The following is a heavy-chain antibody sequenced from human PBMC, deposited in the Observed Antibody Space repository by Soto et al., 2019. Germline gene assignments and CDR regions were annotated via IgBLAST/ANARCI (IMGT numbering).Heavy chain of an antibody. Sequence: PGGSLRLSCAASGFPFSDYYMSWIRQAPGKGLEWVSSIGSSSSYINYADSVKGRFTISRDNAKNSLYLQMNSLRAEDTAVYYCARRRPIGDYNYWGQGTLVTVSA. CDR2: IGSSSSYI. D-gene: IGHD2-21*01. J-gene: IGHJ4*02. V-gene: IGHV3-11*03. CDR3: ARRRPIGDYNY. CDR1: GFPFSDYY.